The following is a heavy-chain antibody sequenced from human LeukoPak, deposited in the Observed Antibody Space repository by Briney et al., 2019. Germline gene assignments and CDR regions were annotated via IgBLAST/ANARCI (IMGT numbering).Heavy chain of an antibody. V-gene: IGHV4-4*07. D-gene: IGHD2-21*01. J-gene: IGHJ4*02. Sequence: SETLSLTRTVSGVSISGFYWSWIRQPAGKGLEWIGRIYPSGGTNYNPSLKSRVTMSTDTSKNQFSLKLRSVTAADTAVYYCAREYGDLDYWGQGTLVTVSS. CDR1: GVSISGFY. CDR3: AREYGDLDY. CDR2: IYPSGGT.